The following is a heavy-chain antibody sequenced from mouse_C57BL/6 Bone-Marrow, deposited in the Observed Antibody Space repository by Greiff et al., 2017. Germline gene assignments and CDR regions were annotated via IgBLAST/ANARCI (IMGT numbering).Heavy chain of an antibody. CDR3: ARRGITAYFDY. D-gene: IGHD2-4*01. Sequence: EVKLEESGGDLVKPGGSLKLSCAASGFTFSSYGMSWVRQTPDKRLEWVATISSGGSYTYYPDSVKGRFTISRDNAKNTLYLQMSSLKSEDTAMYYCARRGITAYFDYWGQGTTLTVSS. CDR2: ISSGGSYT. CDR1: GFTFSSYG. J-gene: IGHJ2*01. V-gene: IGHV5-6*02.